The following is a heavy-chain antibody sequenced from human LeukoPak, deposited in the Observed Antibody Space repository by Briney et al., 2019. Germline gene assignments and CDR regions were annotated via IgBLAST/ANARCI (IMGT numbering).Heavy chain of an antibody. CDR1: GFTFSGYG. CDR2: ISYDGSNK. CDR3: AKDWWRGSGSYIDY. J-gene: IGHJ4*02. D-gene: IGHD3-10*01. Sequence: PGGSLRLSCAASGFTFSGYGMHRVRQAPGKGLEWVAIISYDGSNKYYADSVKGRFTISRDNSKNTLYLQMNSLRAEDTAVYYCAKDWWRGSGSYIDYWGQGTLVTVSS. V-gene: IGHV3-30*18.